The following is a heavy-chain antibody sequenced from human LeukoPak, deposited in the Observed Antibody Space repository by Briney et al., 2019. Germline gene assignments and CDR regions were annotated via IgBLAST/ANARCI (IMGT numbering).Heavy chain of an antibody. J-gene: IGHJ6*03. D-gene: IGHD6-13*01. V-gene: IGHV4-59*08. CDR3: ARMGTNSSAWFAGYYYYYYMDV. CDR2: IHYSWST. CDR1: RGSISGHY. Sequence: SETLSLTCTVSRGSISGHYWSWIRQPPGKGLEWVGYIHYSWSTNYNPSLKSRVLISVDRSKNQFSLKLSAVTAADTALYYCARMGTNSSAWFAGYYYYYYMDVWGKGTTVTVSS.